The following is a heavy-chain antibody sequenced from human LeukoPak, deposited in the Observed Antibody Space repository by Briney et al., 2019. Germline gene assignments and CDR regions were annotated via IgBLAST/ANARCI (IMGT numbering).Heavy chain of an antibody. D-gene: IGHD2-21*02. V-gene: IGHV4-34*01. CDR2: INHSGST. CDR3: ARGGFYCRGDCYVDY. J-gene: IGHJ4*02. CDR1: GGSFSPYY. Sequence: AETLSLTCAVYGGSFSPYYWRWIRQPPGKGLEWGGEINHSGSTNYNPSLKRRVTISVETYKTKFSLRLRSVSAADTAVYYCARGGFYCRGDCYVDYWGQGTLVTVSS.